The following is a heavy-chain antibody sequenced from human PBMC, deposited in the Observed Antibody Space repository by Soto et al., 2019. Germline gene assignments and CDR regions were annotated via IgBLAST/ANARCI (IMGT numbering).Heavy chain of an antibody. J-gene: IGHJ4*01. CDR3: TTDSYSTIIIVRFDY. CDR1: GFTFSNAW. D-gene: IGHD3-22*01. CDR2: IKSKADGGTT. V-gene: IGHV3-15*07. Sequence: PGGSLRLSCAASGFTFSNAWINWVRQAPGKGLEWVGRIKSKADGGTTDYAEPVKGRFAISRDDSNNMVYLQMNSLKIEDMAVYYCTTDSYSTIIIVRFDYWGHGTLVT.